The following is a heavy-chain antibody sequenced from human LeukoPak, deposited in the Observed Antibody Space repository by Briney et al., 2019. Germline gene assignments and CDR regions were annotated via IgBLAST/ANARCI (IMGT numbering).Heavy chain of an antibody. D-gene: IGHD6-13*01. CDR2: IYYSGNT. CDR3: ARLPSSSSPRRQFDV. J-gene: IGHJ2*01. Sequence: SETLSLTCTVSGDSINSYYWSWIRQPPGKGLEWIRYIYYSGNTNYNPSLKSRVTISVDTSKIQFSLKLTSVTAADTAVYYCARLPSSSSPRRQFDVWGRGTLVTVSS. CDR1: GDSINSYY. V-gene: IGHV4-59*08.